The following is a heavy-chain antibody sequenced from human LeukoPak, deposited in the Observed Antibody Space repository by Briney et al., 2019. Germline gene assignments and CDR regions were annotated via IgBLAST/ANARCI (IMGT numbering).Heavy chain of an antibody. J-gene: IGHJ6*02. CDR1: GYTFTSYA. CDR2: INTNTGNP. CDR3: ARDATRGDYEVGYYYGMDV. V-gene: IGHV7-4-1*02. Sequence: GASVKVSCKASGYTFTSYAMNWVRQAPGQGLEWMGWINTNTGNPTYAQGFTGRFVFSLDTSVSTAYLQISSLKAEDTAVYYCARDATRGDYEVGYYYGMDVWGQGTTVTVSS. D-gene: IGHD4-17*01.